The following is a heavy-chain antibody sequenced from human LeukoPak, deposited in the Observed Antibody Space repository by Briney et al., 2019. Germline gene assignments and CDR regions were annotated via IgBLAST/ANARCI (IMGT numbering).Heavy chain of an antibody. J-gene: IGHJ3*02. CDR1: GFTFSAYE. CDR2: ICSSGSNV. Sequence: PGGSLRLSCAASGFTFSAYEMNWVRQAPGKGLEWVSYICSSGSNVYYADSVKGRFTISRDNAKNSLYMQMESLRDEDTAIYYCARDTLEYSNSPDALDIWGQGTMVTVSS. D-gene: IGHD4-23*01. CDR3: ARDTLEYSNSPDALDI. V-gene: IGHV3-48*03.